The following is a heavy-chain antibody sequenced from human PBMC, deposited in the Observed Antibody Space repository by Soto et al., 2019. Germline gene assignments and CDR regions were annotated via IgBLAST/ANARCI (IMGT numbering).Heavy chain of an antibody. CDR1: EYTFTSYA. CDR2: INAGNGNT. J-gene: IGHJ4*02. CDR3: ARDLGGWPDC. D-gene: IGHD2-15*01. Sequence: GASVKVSCKASEYTFTSYAMHWVRQAPGQRLEWMGWINAGNGNTKYSQKFQGRVTVTKDTSASTAYMELSSLRSEDTAVYCCARDLGGWPDCWGQGTLVTV. V-gene: IGHV1-3*01.